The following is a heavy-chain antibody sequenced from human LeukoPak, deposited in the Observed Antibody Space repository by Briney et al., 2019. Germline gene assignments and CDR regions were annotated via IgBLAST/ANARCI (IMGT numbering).Heavy chain of an antibody. Sequence: PGGSLRLSCAASGFTFSSHGMHWVRQAPGKGLEWVAVISYDGSNKYYADSVKGRFTISRDNSKNTLYLQMNSLRAEDTAVYYCAKDKGGSGSSFDYWGQGTLVTVSS. CDR3: AKDKGGSGSSFDY. CDR1: GFTFSSHG. D-gene: IGHD3-10*01. J-gene: IGHJ4*02. CDR2: ISYDGSNK. V-gene: IGHV3-30*18.